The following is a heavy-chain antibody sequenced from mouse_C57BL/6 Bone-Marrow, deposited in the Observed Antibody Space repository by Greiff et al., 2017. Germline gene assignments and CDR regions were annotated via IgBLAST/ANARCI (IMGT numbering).Heavy chain of an antibody. D-gene: IGHD3-2*02. CDR2: INPGSGGT. CDR1: GYAFTNYL. CDR3: ARSPDSSGPWFAY. V-gene: IGHV1-54*01. J-gene: IGHJ3*01. Sequence: QVQLQQSGAELVRPGTSVKVSCKASGYAFTNYLIEWVKQRPGQGLEWIGVINPGSGGTNYNEKFKGKATLTADKSSSTAYMQLSSLTSEDSAVYFCARSPDSSGPWFAYWGQGTLVTVSA.